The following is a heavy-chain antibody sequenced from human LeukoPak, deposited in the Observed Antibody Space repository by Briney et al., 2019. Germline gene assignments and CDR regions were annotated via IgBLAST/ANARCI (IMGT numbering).Heavy chain of an antibody. CDR1: GFTVSSNY. CDR3: AKFFAPSGGNSGWPWVIDY. V-gene: IGHV3-53*01. J-gene: IGHJ4*02. Sequence: HPGGSLRLSCAASGFTVSSNYMSWVRQAPGKGLEWVSVIYSGGNTYYADSVKGRFTISRDNSENALYLRMNSLRAEDTALYYCAKFFAPSGGNSGWPWVIDYWGQGTLVTVSS. CDR2: IYSGGNT. D-gene: IGHD6-25*01.